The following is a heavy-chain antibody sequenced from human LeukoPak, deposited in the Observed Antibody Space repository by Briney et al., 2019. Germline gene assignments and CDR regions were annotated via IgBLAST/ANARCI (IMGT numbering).Heavy chain of an antibody. CDR3: ARDLGGLRRTTVTGVFDY. Sequence: SVKVSCKASGGTFSSYAISWVRQAPGQGLEWMGRIIPILGIANYAQKFQGRVTITANKSTSTAYMELSSLRSEDTAVYYCARDLGGLRRTTVTGVFDYWGQGTLVTVSS. D-gene: IGHD4-17*01. V-gene: IGHV1-69*04. CDR2: IIPILGIA. CDR1: GGTFSSYA. J-gene: IGHJ4*02.